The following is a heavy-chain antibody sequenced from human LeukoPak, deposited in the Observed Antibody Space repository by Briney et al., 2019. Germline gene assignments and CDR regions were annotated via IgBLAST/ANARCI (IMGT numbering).Heavy chain of an antibody. Sequence: PGGSLRLSCAASGFTFSSYSMSWVRQAPGVGLEWVAGITYRGDSVYYADSVKGRFTISRDNSKNTLYLQMNSLRAEDTAVYYCAKDLGYCSSTSCYGDDYWGQGTLVTVSS. CDR2: ITYRGDSV. CDR3: AKDLGYCSSTSCYGDDY. D-gene: IGHD2-2*01. J-gene: IGHJ4*02. V-gene: IGHV3-23*01. CDR1: GFTFSSYS.